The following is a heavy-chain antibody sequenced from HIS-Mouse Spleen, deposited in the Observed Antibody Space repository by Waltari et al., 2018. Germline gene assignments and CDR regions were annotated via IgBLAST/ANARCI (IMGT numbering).Heavy chain of an antibody. V-gene: IGHV4-39*07. J-gene: IGHJ2*01. D-gene: IGHD6-13*01. CDR3: AREIPYSSSWYDWYFDL. Sequence: QLQVQESGPGLVKPSETLSLTCTVSGGSISSSSYYWGWIRQPPGKGLEWIGSIYYSGSTYYNPSLKSRVTISVDTSKNQFSLKLSSVTAADTAVYYCAREIPYSSSWYDWYFDLWGRGTLVTVSS. CDR1: GGSISSSSYY. CDR2: IYYSGST.